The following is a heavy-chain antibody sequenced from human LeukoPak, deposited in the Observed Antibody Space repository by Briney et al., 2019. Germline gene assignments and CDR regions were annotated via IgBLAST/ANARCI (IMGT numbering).Heavy chain of an antibody. CDR3: ARQGSGGRAFDI. CDR1: GGSISSSTYY. V-gene: IGHV4-39*01. CDR2: IHYSGST. J-gene: IGHJ3*02. Sequence: SATLSLTCTVSGGSISSSTYYWGWIRKPPGKGLEWIGSIHYSGSTYYNPSLKSRVTISVDTSKNKFSLKRSSVTAADTAVYYCARQGSGGRAFDIWGQGTMVTV.